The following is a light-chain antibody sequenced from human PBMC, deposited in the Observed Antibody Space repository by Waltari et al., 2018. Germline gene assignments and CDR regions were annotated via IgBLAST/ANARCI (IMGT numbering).Light chain of an antibody. J-gene: IGKJ4*01. CDR1: QSISSW. Sequence: DIQMTQSPSSLSASVGDTVTITCRASQSISSWLDWYQQKPGKAPKLLLYKASSLQSGVPSRFSGSGSGTEFTLTISSLQPEDFATYYCLQYSSSPLTFGGGTKVEIK. CDR3: LQYSSSPLT. V-gene: IGKV1-12*01. CDR2: KAS.